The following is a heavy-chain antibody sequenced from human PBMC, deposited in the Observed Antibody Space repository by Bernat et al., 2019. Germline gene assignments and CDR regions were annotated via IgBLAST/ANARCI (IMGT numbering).Heavy chain of an antibody. CDR3: AKATRAFDI. V-gene: IGHV3-23*04. J-gene: IGHJ3*02. D-gene: IGHD1-26*01. Sequence: VQLVESGGGLVQPGGSLRLSCAASGFTFINYAMSWVRQAPGKGLEWVSTIGGSGGSTWYADSVKGRFTISRDNSKNTLYLQMNSLRAEESAIYYCAKATRAFDIWGQGTMVTVSS. CDR2: IGGSGGST. CDR1: GFTFINYA.